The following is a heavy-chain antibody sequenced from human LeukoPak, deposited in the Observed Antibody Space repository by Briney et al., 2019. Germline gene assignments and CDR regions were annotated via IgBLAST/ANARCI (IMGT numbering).Heavy chain of an antibody. D-gene: IGHD2-2*01. J-gene: IGHJ5*02. CDR2: IIPIFGTA. CDR1: GGTFSSYA. CDR3: ARGDCSSTSCYVGYNWLDP. V-gene: IGHV1-69*13. Sequence: GASVKVSCKASGGTFSSYAISWVRQAPGQGLEWMGGIIPIFGTANYAQKFQGRVTITADESTSTAYMELSSLRSEDTAVYYCARGDCSSTSCYVGYNWLDPWGQGTLVTVSS.